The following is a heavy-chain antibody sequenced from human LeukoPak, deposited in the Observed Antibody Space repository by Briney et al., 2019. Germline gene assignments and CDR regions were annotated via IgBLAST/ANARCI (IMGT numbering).Heavy chain of an antibody. CDR2: IYYSGST. D-gene: IGHD5-18*01. CDR3: ARWGAMVTFDY. CDR1: GGSISSSSYS. J-gene: IGHJ4*02. Sequence: PSETLSLTCTVSGGSISSSSYSWGWIRQPPGKGLEWIGSIYYSGSTYYNPSLKSRVTISVDTSKNQFSLKLSSVTAADTAVYYCARWGAMVTFDYWGQGTLVTVSS. V-gene: IGHV4-39*01.